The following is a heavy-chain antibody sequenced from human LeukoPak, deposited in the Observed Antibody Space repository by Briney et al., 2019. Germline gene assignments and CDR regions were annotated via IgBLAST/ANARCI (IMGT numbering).Heavy chain of an antibody. CDR3: SAYDFWSGSPLDC. J-gene: IGHJ4*02. V-gene: IGHV3-15*01. Sequence: GGSLRLSCAASGFTFNNAWMRWVRQAPGKGLEWVGRIKNKADGETTHYAAPVKGRFTISRDDSKNTLYLQMNSLKTEDTAVYYCSAYDFWSGSPLDCWGQGTLVTVPS. CDR2: IKNKADGETT. CDR1: GFTFNNAW. D-gene: IGHD3-3*01.